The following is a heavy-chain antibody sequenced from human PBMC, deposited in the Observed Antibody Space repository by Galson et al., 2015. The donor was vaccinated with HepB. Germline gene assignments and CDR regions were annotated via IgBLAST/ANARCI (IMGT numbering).Heavy chain of an antibody. CDR1: GFTFSTYG. Sequence: SLRLSCAASGFTFSTYGMHWVRQAPGKGLEWVAFIRSDGSNKYYADSVKGRFTISRDNSKNTLYLQMNSLRAEDTAMYYCAKLGGHYYGSGTSSYWGQGTLVTVSS. V-gene: IGHV3-30*02. D-gene: IGHD3-10*01. CDR2: IRSDGSNK. CDR3: AKLGGHYYGSGTSSY. J-gene: IGHJ1*01.